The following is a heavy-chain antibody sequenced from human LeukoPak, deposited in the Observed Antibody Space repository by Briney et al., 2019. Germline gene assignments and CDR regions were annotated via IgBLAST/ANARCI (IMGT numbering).Heavy chain of an antibody. D-gene: IGHD2-2*01. V-gene: IGHV3-30*18. CDR1: GFTFSSYD. J-gene: IGHJ4*02. CDR3: AKDPQFREYQLPTYFDY. CDR2: ISYDGSNK. Sequence: GGSLRLSCAASGFTFSSYDMLWVRQAPGKGLEWVAVISYDGSNKYYADSVKGRFTISRDNSKNTLYLQMNSLRAEDTAVYYCAKDPQFREYQLPTYFDYWGQGTLVTVSS.